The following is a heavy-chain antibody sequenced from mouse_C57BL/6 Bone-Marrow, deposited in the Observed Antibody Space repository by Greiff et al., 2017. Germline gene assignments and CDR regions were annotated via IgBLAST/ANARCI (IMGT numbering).Heavy chain of an antibody. CDR3: ARDLPFDY. V-gene: IGHV5-16*01. J-gene: IGHJ2*01. Sequence: DVKLVESEGGLVQPGSSMKLSCTASGFTFSDYYMAWVRQVPEKGLEWVANINYDGSSTYYLDSLKSRFIISRDNAKNILYLQMSSLKSEDTATYYCARDLPFDYWGQGPTLTVSS. CDR1: GFTFSDYY. CDR2: INYDGSST.